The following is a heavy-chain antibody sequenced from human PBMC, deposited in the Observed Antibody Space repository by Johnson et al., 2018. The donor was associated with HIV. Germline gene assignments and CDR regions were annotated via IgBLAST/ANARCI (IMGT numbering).Heavy chain of an antibody. Sequence: VQLVESGGGLVQPGGSLRLSCAASGFTFSTYVMSWVRQAPGKGLEWVSGISGSGGSTYYADSVKGRFTIPRDNSKNTLYLQMNSLRAEETAVYYFAQDHIVGASPDAFDIWGQGTMVTVSS. J-gene: IGHJ3*02. D-gene: IGHD1-26*01. CDR2: ISGSGGST. CDR1: GFTFSTYV. CDR3: AQDHIVGASPDAFDI. V-gene: IGHV3-23*04.